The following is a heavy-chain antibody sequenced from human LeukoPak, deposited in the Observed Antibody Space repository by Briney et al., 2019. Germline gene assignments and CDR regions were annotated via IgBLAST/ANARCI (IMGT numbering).Heavy chain of an antibody. D-gene: IGHD1-26*01. CDR1: GFTFSSYE. Sequence: GGSLRLSCATSGFTFSSYEMNWVRQAPGKGLEWVSYISSSGSTIYYADSVKGRFTISRDNAKNSLYLQMHSLRAEDTAVYYCARDLMGWDLHYFDYWGQGALVTVSS. J-gene: IGHJ4*02. CDR3: ARDLMGWDLHYFDY. V-gene: IGHV3-48*03. CDR2: ISSSGSTI.